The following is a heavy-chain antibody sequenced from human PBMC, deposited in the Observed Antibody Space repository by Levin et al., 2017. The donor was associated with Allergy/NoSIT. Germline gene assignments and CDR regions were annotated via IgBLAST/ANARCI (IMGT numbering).Heavy chain of an antibody. CDR2: ISGTGGNT. J-gene: IGHJ4*02. CDR1: GFTFSNYA. D-gene: IGHD1-26*01. CDR3: AKDRVVGATLDS. V-gene: IGHV3-23*01. Sequence: GGSLRLSCAASGFTFSNYAMNWVRQAPGKGLEWVSYISGTGGNTYYADSLKGRFTVSRDNSKNTLYLQMNSLRAEDTAVYYCAKDRVVGATLDSWGQGTLVTVSS.